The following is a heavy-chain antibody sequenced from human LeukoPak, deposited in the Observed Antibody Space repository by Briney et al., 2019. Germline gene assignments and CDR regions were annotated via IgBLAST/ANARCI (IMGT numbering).Heavy chain of an antibody. CDR1: GFTFSSYI. CDR3: VRGDQEASEPAFDY. V-gene: IGHV3-48*02. D-gene: IGHD1-14*01. J-gene: IGHJ4*02. CDR2: ISSGGSTI. Sequence: GGSLRLSCAASGFTFSSYIMNWVRQAPGKGLEWVSYISSGGSTIYYADSVRGPFTISRDTAKNSLYLEMNSLRDEDTAMYYCVRGDQEASEPAFDYWGQGTLVTVSS.